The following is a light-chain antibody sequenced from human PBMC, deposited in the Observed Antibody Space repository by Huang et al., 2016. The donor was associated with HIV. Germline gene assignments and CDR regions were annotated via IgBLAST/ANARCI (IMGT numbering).Light chain of an antibody. CDR2: AAS. Sequence: DIQMTQSPSVMSASVGDRVTITCRASQGLSNYLAWFQQQPGKGPKRLIYAASNLQSGVPSRFSGSGSETEFTLTISSLQPEDFATYYCLQHNTYPWTFGQGTKVEIK. CDR3: LQHNTYPWT. V-gene: IGKV1-17*03. CDR1: QGLSNY. J-gene: IGKJ1*01.